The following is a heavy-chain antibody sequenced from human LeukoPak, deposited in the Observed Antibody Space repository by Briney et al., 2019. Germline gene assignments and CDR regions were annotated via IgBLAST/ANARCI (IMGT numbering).Heavy chain of an antibody. V-gene: IGHV3-74*01. CDR1: GFSFSSYW. CDR2: INSDGSST. Sequence: GGPLRLSCAASGFSFSSYWMPWVRQAPGKGLVWVSRINSDGSSTNYADSVKGRFTISRDNAKNTLYLQMNSLRDEDTAVYYCARGWVAASGTIYWGQGTLVTVSS. D-gene: IGHD6-13*01. J-gene: IGHJ4*02. CDR3: ARGWVAASGTIY.